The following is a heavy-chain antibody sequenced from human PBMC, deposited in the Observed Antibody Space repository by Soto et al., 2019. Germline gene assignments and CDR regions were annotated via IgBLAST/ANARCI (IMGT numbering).Heavy chain of an antibody. CDR2: IDPSDSHT. D-gene: IGHD5-18*01. Sequence: KPGKTLKISCKVSGYSFTSYWITWVRQMHGKGLERMGRIDPSDSHTNYSPSFQCHVTISVDKSTSTAYLQWSSLKASDTAMYYCARLSVQLWMDVWGQGTTVTVSS. CDR1: GYSFTSYW. J-gene: IGHJ6*02. V-gene: IGHV5-10-1*01. CDR3: ARLSVQLWMDV.